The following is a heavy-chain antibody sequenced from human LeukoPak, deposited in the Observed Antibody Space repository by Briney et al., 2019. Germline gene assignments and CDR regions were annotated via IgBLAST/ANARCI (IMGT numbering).Heavy chain of an antibody. CDR2: INNSGST. CDR3: VRSELNDYSRY. CDR1: GGSFSGYF. V-gene: IGHV4-34*01. D-gene: IGHD4-11*01. Sequence: KSSETLSLTCAVYGGSFSGYFWSWIRQPPGKGLELIREINNSGSTNYNPSLKSRVTISVDTSKNHFSLRLTSVTAADTAVYFCVRSELNDYSRYWGQGIQVIVSS. J-gene: IGHJ4*02.